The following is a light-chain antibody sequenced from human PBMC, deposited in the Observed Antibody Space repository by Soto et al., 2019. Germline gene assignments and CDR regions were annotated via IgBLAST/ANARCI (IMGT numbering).Light chain of an antibody. CDR1: ESIDFN. Sequence: EIVMTQSPATLSVSPGERVTLSCRASESIDFNLAWYQQKPGQAPRLLIYGASTRATGIPARFSGSGSGTEFTLTISSLQSEDFALYYCQQYNNWLTFGGGTKVDIK. V-gene: IGKV3-15*01. CDR2: GAS. CDR3: QQYNNWLT. J-gene: IGKJ4*01.